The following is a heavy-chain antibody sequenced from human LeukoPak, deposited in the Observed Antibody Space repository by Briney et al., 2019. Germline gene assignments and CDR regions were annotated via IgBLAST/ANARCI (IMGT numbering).Heavy chain of an antibody. D-gene: IGHD6-19*01. V-gene: IGHV3-7*05. CDR3: VRDIAVAANHDS. CDR2: INQDGSDK. CDR1: GFTFSSFW. Sequence: GGSLRLSCAASGFTFSSFWMSWVRQAPGKGLEWVANINQDGSDKYYVDSLKGRFTISRDNAKNSLFLQMNRLRAEDTAVYYCVRDIAVAANHDSWGQGTLVTVSS. J-gene: IGHJ4*02.